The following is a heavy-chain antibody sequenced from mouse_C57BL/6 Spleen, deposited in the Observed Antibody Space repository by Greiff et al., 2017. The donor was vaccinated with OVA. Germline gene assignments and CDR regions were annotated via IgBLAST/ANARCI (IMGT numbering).Heavy chain of an antibody. CDR3: ARDDDGYYSFAY. V-gene: IGHV1-59*01. J-gene: IGHJ3*01. CDR1: GYTFTSYW. D-gene: IGHD2-3*01. CDR2: IDPSDSYT. Sequence: VQLQQPGAELVRPGTSVKLSCKASGYTFTSYWMPWVKQRPGQGLEWIGVIDPSDSYTNYNHKFKGQATLTVDTSSSTAYMQLSSLTSEDSAVYYCARDDDGYYSFAYWGQGTLVTVSA.